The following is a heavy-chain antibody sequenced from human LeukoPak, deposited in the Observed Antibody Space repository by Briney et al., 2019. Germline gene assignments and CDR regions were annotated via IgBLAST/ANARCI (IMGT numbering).Heavy chain of an antibody. D-gene: IGHD6-19*01. J-gene: IGHJ4*02. CDR1: GGSFSGYY. CDR2: INHSGST. CDR3: ARGLGSGWPTYFDY. Sequence: SETPSLTCAVYGGSFSGYYWSWIRQPPGKGLEWIGEINHSGSTNYNPSLKSRVTISVDTSKNQFSLKLSSVTAADTAVYYCARGLGSGWPTYFDYWGQGTLVTVSS. V-gene: IGHV4-34*01.